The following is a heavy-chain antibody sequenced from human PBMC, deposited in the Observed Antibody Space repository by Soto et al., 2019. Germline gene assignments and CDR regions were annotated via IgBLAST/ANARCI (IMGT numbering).Heavy chain of an antibody. J-gene: IGHJ4*02. D-gene: IGHD6-13*01. CDR3: TREEHDSTWEFDY. CDR1: GYSFTSYW. V-gene: IGHV5-10-1*01. Sequence: GESLKISCKGSGYSFTSYWISWVRQMPGKGLEWMGRIDPSDSYTNYSPSFQGHVTISADKSISTAYLQWSSLKASDTAVYYCTREEHDSTWEFDYWGQGILVTVSS. CDR2: IDPSDSYT.